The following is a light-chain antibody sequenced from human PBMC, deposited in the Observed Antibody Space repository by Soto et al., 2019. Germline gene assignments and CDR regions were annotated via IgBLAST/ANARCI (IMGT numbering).Light chain of an antibody. CDR3: QQHNNWPYT. CDR2: GAS. Sequence: EIVMTQSPATLSVSPGERATLSCRASQSVSSNFAWYQQKPGQPPRLLIYGASTRATGIPARFSGSGSGTEFTLTISSRQSDDFAVYYCQQHNNWPYTFGQGTKLQIK. CDR1: QSVSSN. J-gene: IGKJ2*01. V-gene: IGKV3-15*01.